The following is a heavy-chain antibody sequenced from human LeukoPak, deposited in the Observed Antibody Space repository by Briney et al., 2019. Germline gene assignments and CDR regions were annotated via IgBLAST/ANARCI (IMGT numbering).Heavy chain of an antibody. CDR2: ISYSGST. V-gene: IGHV4-59*12. J-gene: IGHJ6*03. CDR1: GGSISSYY. CDR3: ARVVRGVIAYYYYYYYMDV. D-gene: IGHD3-10*02. Sequence: SETLSLTCTVSGGSISSYYWSWIRQSPGKGLEWIGYISYSGSTNYNPSLKSRVTISVDTSKNQFSLNLSSVTAADTAVYYCARVVRGVIAYYYYYYYMDVWGKGTTVTVSS.